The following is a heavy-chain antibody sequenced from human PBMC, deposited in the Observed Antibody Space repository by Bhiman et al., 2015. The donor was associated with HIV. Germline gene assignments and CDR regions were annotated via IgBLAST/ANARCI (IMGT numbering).Heavy chain of an antibody. CDR1: GFTFSSYW. CDR3: ARETGATYFDY. CDR2: IKHDGSDK. J-gene: IGHJ4*02. D-gene: IGHD7-27*01. V-gene: IGHV3-7*05. Sequence: VQLVESGGSLVQPGGSLRLSCAASGFTFSSYWLSWVRQAPGKGLEWVANIKHDGSDKYYVDSVKGRFTISRDNAKNSLYLQMNSLRAEDTAVFFCARETGATYFDYWGQGTLVTVSS.